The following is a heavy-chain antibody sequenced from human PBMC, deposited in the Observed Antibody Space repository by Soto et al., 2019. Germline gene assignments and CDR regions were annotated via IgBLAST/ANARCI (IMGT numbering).Heavy chain of an antibody. D-gene: IGHD4-17*01. CDR2: IHDGGTT. CDR3: AGQWAVGYGAFVP. CDR1: GGSINSNRW. J-gene: IGHJ5*02. Sequence: QVKLQESGPGLVKPSGTLSLTCAVSGGSINSNRWWTWVRQAPGQGLECIGDIHDGGTTNYNLSLKSRVALSIDESKNQFSLDMKSVSAAYTAVYYCAGQWAVGYGAFVPCGQGILVTVSS. V-gene: IGHV4-4*02.